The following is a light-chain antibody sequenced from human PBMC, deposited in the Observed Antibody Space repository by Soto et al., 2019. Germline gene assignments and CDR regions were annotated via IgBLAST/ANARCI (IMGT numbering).Light chain of an antibody. CDR2: GIS. J-gene: IGKJ1*01. CDR3: QQHNNWPT. V-gene: IGKV3D-15*01. Sequence: EIVMTQSPATLSMSPGERATLSCRASQNVLSNLAWYQQKPGQAPRLLIYGISKRATDIPDRFSGSGSGTEFTLTISSLQSEDFAVYYCQQHNNWPTFGQGTKVDIK. CDR1: QNVLSN.